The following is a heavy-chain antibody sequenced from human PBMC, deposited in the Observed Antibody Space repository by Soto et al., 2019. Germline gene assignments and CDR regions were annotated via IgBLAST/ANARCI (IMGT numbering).Heavy chain of an antibody. CDR3: ARSGDNFNVLDY. J-gene: IGHJ4*02. CDR2: SSNSGTFA. Sequence: LRLSCAASGFTFIDYYMSWVRQAPGRGLEWISYSSNSGTFARYATSVKGRFSISRDNANNSLYLEMNSLRVEDTAVYYCARSGDNFNVLDYWGEGTPVTV. V-gene: IGHV3-11*06. CDR1: GFTFIDYY. D-gene: IGHD1-1*01.